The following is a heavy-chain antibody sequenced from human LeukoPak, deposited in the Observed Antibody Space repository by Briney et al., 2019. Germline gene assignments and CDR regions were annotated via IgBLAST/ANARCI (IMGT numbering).Heavy chain of an antibody. J-gene: IGHJ6*03. CDR3: ARVVMKAFYYYYMDV. Sequence: ASVKVSCKASGYTFSDYDVNWVRQAPGQGLEWMGWMNPTSGDTGYAQKFQGRVTMTRSMSRNTAYMELSRLRSEDTAVYFCARVVMKAFYYYYMDVWGRGTTIIISS. V-gene: IGHV1-8*01. CDR2: MNPTSGDT. D-gene: IGHD2-21*01. CDR1: GYTFSDYD.